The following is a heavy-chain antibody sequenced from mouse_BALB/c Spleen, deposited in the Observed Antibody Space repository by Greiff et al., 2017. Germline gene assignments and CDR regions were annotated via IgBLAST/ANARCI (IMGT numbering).Heavy chain of an antibody. J-gene: IGHJ2*01. CDR1: GYSITSGYY. CDR2: ISYDGSN. D-gene: IGHD2-10*02. CDR3: ARGGYGNYFDY. Sequence: DVQLVESGPGLVKPSQSLSLTCSVTGYSITSGYYWNWIRQFPGNKLEWMGYISYDGSNNYNPSLKNRISITRDTSKNQFFLKLNSVTTEDTATYYCARGGYGNYFDYWGQGTTLTVSS. V-gene: IGHV3-6*02.